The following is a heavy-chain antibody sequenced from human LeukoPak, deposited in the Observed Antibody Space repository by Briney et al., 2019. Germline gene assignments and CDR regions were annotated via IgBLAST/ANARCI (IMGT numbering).Heavy chain of an antibody. Sequence: PSETLSLTCTVSGGSISSYYWSWIRQPPGKGLEWIGYIYYSGSTNYNPSLKSRVTISVDTSKNQFSLKLSSVTAADTAVYYCAKRGSSGYLHYWGQGILVTVSS. CDR1: GGSISSYY. J-gene: IGHJ4*02. CDR3: AKRGSSGYLHY. D-gene: IGHD3-10*01. CDR2: IYYSGST. V-gene: IGHV4-59*08.